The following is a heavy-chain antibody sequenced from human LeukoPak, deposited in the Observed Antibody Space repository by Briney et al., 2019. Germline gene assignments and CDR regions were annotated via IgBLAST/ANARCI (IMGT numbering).Heavy chain of an antibody. V-gene: IGHV4-59*01. CDR3: ARETTLTGYSSGLGFNY. Sequence: SETLSLTCAVSGGSISGWYWSWSRQPPGKGLEWIGHIYDSGTTNYNPSLKSRVTMSVDSSKNQFSLKLTSVTAADTAVYYCARETTLTGYSSGLGFNYWGQGTLVTVSS. J-gene: IGHJ4*02. CDR1: GGSISGWY. D-gene: IGHD6-19*01. CDR2: IYDSGTT.